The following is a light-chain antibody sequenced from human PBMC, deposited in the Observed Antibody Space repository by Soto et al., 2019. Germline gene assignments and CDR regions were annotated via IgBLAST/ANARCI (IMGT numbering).Light chain of an antibody. J-gene: IGKJ2*01. CDR1: QSVSNNY. CDR3: QQYGSPPPYT. Sequence: EVVLTQSPGTLSLSPGERATLSCRASQSVSNNYLAWYQQKPGRGPRLLIFGSSDRATGIPDRFSGSGSGTDFTLTISRLEPEDFAVYYCQQYGSPPPYTFGQGTKLEIK. V-gene: IGKV3-20*01. CDR2: GSS.